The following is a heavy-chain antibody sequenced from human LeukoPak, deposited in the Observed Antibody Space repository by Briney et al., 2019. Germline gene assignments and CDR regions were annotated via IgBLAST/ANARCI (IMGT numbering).Heavy chain of an antibody. Sequence: TGGSLRLCCAASGFTFSTYSMNWVRQAPGKGLEWVSSISGSTKYTFHAGSVKGRFSISRDNAKNSLFLQMNSLRAEDTAVYYCVRGNSSGWSIGQFDYWGQGALVTVSS. D-gene: IGHD6-19*01. V-gene: IGHV3-21*01. CDR3: VRGNSSGWSIGQFDY. CDR2: ISGSTKYT. J-gene: IGHJ4*02. CDR1: GFTFSTYS.